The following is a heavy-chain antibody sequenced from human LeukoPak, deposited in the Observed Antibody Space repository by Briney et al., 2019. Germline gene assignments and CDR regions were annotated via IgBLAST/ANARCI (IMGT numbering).Heavy chain of an antibody. CDR2: IYPGDSDT. J-gene: IGHJ2*01. CDR3: ARRVYGDRPYWYFDL. Sequence: GESLKISCKGSGSRFTSYWIGWVRQLPGKGLEWMGIIYPGDSDTRYSPSFQGQVTISADKSISTAYLQWSSLKASDTAMYYCARRVYGDRPYWYFDLWGRGTLVTVSS. CDR1: GSRFTSYW. V-gene: IGHV5-51*01. D-gene: IGHD4-17*01.